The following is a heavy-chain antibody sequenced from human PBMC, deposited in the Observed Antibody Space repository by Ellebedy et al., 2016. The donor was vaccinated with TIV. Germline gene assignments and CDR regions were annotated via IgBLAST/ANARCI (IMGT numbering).Heavy chain of an antibody. CDR3: ARGQWFGELDV. CDR1: GYTFSSYD. J-gene: IGHJ6*02. V-gene: IGHV1-8*02. Sequence: AASVQVSCKASGYTFSSYDINWVRQATGQGLEWMGWMNPKSGNTGYAQKFQGRVTMTTDTSTSTVYMDLRSLRSDDTAVYYCARGQWFGELDVWGQGTTVTVSS. D-gene: IGHD3-10*01. CDR2: MNPKSGNT.